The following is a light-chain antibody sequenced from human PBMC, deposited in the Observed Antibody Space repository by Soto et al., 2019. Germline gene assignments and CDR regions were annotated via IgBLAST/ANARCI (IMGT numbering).Light chain of an antibody. J-gene: IGKJ4*01. V-gene: IGKV3-11*01. Sequence: EIVLTQSPATLSLSPGNRATLSCRASQSVSGYLAWYQQKPGQAPRLLIYDASNRATGIPARFSGSGSGTDIPLPHTSREPEDFAVYYCQQRSNWPTTFGGVTKVEI. CDR3: QQRSNWPTT. CDR2: DAS. CDR1: QSVSGY.